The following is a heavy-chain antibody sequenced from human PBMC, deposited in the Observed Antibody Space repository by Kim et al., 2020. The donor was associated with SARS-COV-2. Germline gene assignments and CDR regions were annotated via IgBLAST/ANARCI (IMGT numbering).Heavy chain of an antibody. Sequence: ATTYSPGAVKGRLTISRDTAKNTLYLQTNNLRAEDTAVYFCAKSGQLAYWGQGTLVTVSS. J-gene: IGHJ4*02. V-gene: IGHV3-23*01. CDR2: ATT. D-gene: IGHD5-12*01. CDR3: AKSGQLAY.